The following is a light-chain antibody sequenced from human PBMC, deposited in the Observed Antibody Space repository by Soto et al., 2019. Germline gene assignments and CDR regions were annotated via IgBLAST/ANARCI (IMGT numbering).Light chain of an antibody. J-gene: IGKJ5*01. CDR1: QGISTY. V-gene: IGKV1-16*02. CDR2: AAS. CDR3: QQYNSYPIT. Sequence: DIQMTQSPSSLSASVGDRVTITCRASQGISTYLAWFQQKPGKAPKSLIYAASNLQSGVPSKCSGSGSGTEFTLTISSLQPEDFATYYCQQYNSYPITFGQGTRLEIK.